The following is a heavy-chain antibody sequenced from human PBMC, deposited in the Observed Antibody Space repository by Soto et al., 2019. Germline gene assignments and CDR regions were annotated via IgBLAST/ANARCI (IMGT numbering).Heavy chain of an antibody. CDR2: IYYRGSA. CDR3: AAAVPAEYVSPCYYRDV. J-gene: IGHJ6*03. V-gene: IGHV4-59*01. D-gene: IGHD3-16*01. Sequence: QVQLQESGPGLVKPSETLSLTCTVSGASISSYHWSWIRQSPGKGLEWIGYIYYRGSANYNPSLKSRVTISVDTSKNQVSLKLSSVTAADTAVYYCAAAVPAEYVSPCYYRDVWGKGPRSPSP. CDR1: GASISSYH.